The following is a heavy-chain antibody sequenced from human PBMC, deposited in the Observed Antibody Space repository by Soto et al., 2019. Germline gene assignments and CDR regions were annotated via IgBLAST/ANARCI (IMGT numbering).Heavy chain of an antibody. CDR3: AREKVLTYYYYGMDV. CDR2: IYYSGST. V-gene: IGHV4-30-4*01. J-gene: IGHJ6*02. D-gene: IGHD3-10*01. CDR1: GGSISSGDYY. Sequence: PSETLSLTCTVSGGSISSGDYYWSWIRQPPGKGLEWIGYIYYSGSTYYNPSLKSRVTISVDTSRNQFSLKLSSVTAADTAVYYCAREKVLTYYYYGMDVWGQGTTVTVSS.